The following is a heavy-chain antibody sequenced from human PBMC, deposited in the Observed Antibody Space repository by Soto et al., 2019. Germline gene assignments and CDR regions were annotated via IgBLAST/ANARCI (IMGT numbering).Heavy chain of an antibody. J-gene: IGHJ3*02. Sequence: GESLKISCVASGFTVSSNYMSWVRQAPGKGLEWVSVIYSGGSTYYADSVKGRFTISRHNSKNTLYLQMNSLRAEDTAGYYCATKGGDRGDAFDIWGQGTMVTVSS. V-gene: IGHV3-53*04. CDR1: GFTVSSNY. D-gene: IGHD2-21*01. CDR3: ATKGGDRGDAFDI. CDR2: IYSGGST.